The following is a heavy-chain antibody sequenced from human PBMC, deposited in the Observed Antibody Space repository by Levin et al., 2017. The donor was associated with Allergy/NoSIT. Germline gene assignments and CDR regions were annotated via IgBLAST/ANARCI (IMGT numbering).Heavy chain of an antibody. CDR1: GFTFSRFD. D-gene: IGHD3-10*01. J-gene: IGHJ6*02. V-gene: IGHV3-30*18. CDR3: AKDLGYYYGSGPLGGGVDV. Sequence: GGSLRLSCAASGFTFSRFDIHWVRQAPGKGLEWVAVISEDGTKKYYAESVKGRFTISRDNSKDTVDLQMNSLRAEDTAVFYCAKDLGYYYGSGPLGGGVDVLGQGTTVIVS. CDR2: ISEDGTKK.